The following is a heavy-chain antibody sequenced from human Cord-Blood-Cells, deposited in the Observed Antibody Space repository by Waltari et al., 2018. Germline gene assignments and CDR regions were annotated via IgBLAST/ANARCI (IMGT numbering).Heavy chain of an antibody. CDR2: INQSGST. Sequence: QVQLQQWGAGLLKPSETLSLTCAVYGGSFSGYYWSWIRQPPGKGLEWVGEINQSGSTNDNPSLKSRVTISVDTSKNQFSLKLSCVTAADTAVYYCARGGWVEQWLVLLETFDYWGQGTLVTVSS. V-gene: IGHV4-34*01. CDR1: GGSFSGYY. CDR3: ARGGWVEQWLVLLETFDY. J-gene: IGHJ4*02. D-gene: IGHD6-19*01.